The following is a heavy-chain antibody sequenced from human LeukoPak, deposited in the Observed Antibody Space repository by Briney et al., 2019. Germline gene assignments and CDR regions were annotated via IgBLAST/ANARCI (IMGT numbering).Heavy chain of an antibody. CDR1: GGSISSSIYY. Sequence: PSETLSLTCTVSGGSISSSIYYWGWIRQPPGKGLEWIGEINHSGSTNYNPSLKSRVTISVDTSKNQFSLKLSSVTAADTAVYYCAGRVSYGYCSSTSCPTWRTYYYYYGMDVWGQGTTVTVSS. V-gene: IGHV4-39*07. D-gene: IGHD2-2*01. J-gene: IGHJ6*02. CDR3: AGRVSYGYCSSTSCPTWRTYYYYYGMDV. CDR2: INHSGST.